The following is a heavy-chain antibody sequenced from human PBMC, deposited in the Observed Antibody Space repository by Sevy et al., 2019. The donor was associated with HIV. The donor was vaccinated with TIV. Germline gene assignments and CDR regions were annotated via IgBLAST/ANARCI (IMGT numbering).Heavy chain of an antibody. CDR2: IYYSGST. CDR3: ARAMYPYYYDSSGYHFDY. V-gene: IGHV4-39*01. D-gene: IGHD3-22*01. J-gene: IGHJ4*02. Sequence: SEILSLTCTVSGGSISSSSYYWGWIRQPPGKGLEWIGSIYYSGSTYYNPSLKSRVTISVDTSKNQFSLKLSSVTAADTAVYYCARAMYPYYYDSSGYHFDYWGQGTLVTVSS. CDR1: GGSISSSSYY.